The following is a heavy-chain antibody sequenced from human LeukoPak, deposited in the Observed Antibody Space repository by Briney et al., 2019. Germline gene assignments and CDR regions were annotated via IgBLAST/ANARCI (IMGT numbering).Heavy chain of an antibody. V-gene: IGHV4-4*07. D-gene: IGHD4-17*01. J-gene: IGHJ4*02. CDR2: IYSSGSA. CDR3: AREYGDLDY. Sequence: SETLSLTCTVSGGSISGYYWSWVRQPAGKGLEWIGRIYSSGSANSNPSLKSRVTMSVDTSINQFSLKLTSVSAADTAVYYCAREYGDLDYWGQGTLVTVSS. CDR1: GGSISGYY.